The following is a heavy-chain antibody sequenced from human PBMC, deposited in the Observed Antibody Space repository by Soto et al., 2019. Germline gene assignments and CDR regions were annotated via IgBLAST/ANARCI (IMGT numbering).Heavy chain of an antibody. V-gene: IGHV4-59*01. Sequence: SETLSLTCAVSGGFIMNYYWSWVRQSTGKGLEWIGYIYYSGSTNYNPSLKSRVTISVDTSKNQFSLKLSSVTAADTAVYYCARVQSSGSYYYYYGMDVWGQGTTVTVSS. CDR1: GGFIMNYY. CDR2: IYYSGST. D-gene: IGHD1-26*01. CDR3: ARVQSSGSYYYYYGMDV. J-gene: IGHJ6*02.